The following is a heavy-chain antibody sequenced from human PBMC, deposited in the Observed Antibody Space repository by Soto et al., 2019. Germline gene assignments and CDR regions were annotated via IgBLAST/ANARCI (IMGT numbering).Heavy chain of an antibody. CDR3: ARDFVEAARPIPYYNYGMDV. J-gene: IGHJ6*02. D-gene: IGHD6-6*01. CDR1: GGTFSSYA. Sequence: SVKVSCKASGGTFSSYAISWVRQAPGQGLEWMGGIIPIFGTANYAQKFQGRVTITADESTSTAYMELSSLRSEDTAVYYCARDFVEAARPIPYYNYGMDVWGQGTTVTVSS. CDR2: IIPIFGTA. V-gene: IGHV1-69*13.